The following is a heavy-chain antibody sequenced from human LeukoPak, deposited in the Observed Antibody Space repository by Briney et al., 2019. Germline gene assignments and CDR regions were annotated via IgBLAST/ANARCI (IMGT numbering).Heavy chain of an antibody. CDR2: IRYDGSNK. CDR3: ARDPVVGRRILVGLQFDP. CDR1: GFTFSSYG. J-gene: IGHJ5*02. D-gene: IGHD4-23*01. Sequence: GGSLRLSCAASGFTFSSYGMHWVRQAPGKGLEWVAFIRYDGSNKYYADSVKGRFTISRDNAKKSLYLQMNSLRAEDTAVYYCARDPVVGRRILVGLQFDPWGQGTLVTASS. V-gene: IGHV3-30*02.